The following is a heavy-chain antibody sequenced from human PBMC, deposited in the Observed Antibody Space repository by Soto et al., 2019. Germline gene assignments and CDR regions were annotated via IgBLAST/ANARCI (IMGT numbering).Heavy chain of an antibody. CDR1: GYTFINYV. D-gene: IGHD3-16*01. Sequence: QVQLVQSGAEEKNPGASMKVSCKASGYTFINYVIHWVRQAPGQRREWMGWIVPDSGNTKSSQKFQGIVTITRDIASSTAYMDLSSLRPEVTAVYFSARDGGSDGYNDALDDWGQGNLVSVSS. V-gene: IGHV1-3*05. CDR3: ARDGGSDGYNDALDD. J-gene: IGHJ4*02. CDR2: IVPDSGNT.